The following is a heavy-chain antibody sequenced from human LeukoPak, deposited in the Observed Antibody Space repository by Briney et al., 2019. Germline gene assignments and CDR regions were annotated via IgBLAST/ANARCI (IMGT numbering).Heavy chain of an antibody. CDR2: IYYSGSI. CDR3: ARPRAAAAGTGLDAFDI. D-gene: IGHD6-13*01. V-gene: IGHV4-30-4*01. CDR1: GYSINSGYY. Sequence: SQTLSLTCTVSGYSINSGYYWSWIRQPPGKGLEWIGYIYYSGSIYYNPSLRSRVTISVDTSKNQFSLKLSSVTAADTAVYYCARPRAAAAGTGLDAFDIWGQGTMVTVSS. J-gene: IGHJ3*02.